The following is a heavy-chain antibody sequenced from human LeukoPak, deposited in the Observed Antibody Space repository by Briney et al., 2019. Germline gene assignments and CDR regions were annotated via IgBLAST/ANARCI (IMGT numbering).Heavy chain of an antibody. CDR3: AKGISSTSCFDY. J-gene: IGHJ4*02. CDR1: GFPFSSYA. D-gene: IGHD2-2*01. Sequence: GGSLRLSCAASGFPFSSYAMSWVRQAPGKGLEWVSAISGSGGSTYYADSVKGRFTISRDNSKNTLYLQMNSLRAEDTAVYYCAKGISSTSCFDYWGQGTLVTVSS. V-gene: IGHV3-23*01. CDR2: ISGSGGST.